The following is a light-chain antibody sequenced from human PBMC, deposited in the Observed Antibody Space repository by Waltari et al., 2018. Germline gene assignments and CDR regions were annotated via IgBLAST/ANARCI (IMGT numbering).Light chain of an antibody. Sequence: EIVLTQSPGTLSLSPGERATLSCRASQSVRNNYLAWYQQKPGQAPRLLIYGASSRDAGIPDRFSGSGSGTDFTLTISRLEPEDFAVYYCQQYGSSSLTFGGGTKVESK. CDR2: GAS. V-gene: IGKV3-20*01. CDR3: QQYGSSSLT. CDR1: QSVRNNY. J-gene: IGKJ4*01.